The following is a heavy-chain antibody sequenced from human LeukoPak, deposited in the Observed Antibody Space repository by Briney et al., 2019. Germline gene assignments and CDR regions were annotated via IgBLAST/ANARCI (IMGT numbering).Heavy chain of an antibody. V-gene: IGHV3-23*01. CDR1: GFTFSSYE. CDR3: AKTPDVWNWKYYFDY. Sequence: GGSLRLSCAASGFTFSSYEMNWVRQAPGKGLEWVSTISGSGGFTYYADTVKGRFSISRDNSKNTLYLQMSSLSAEDTAVYYCAKTPDVWNWKYYFDYWGQGTLVTVSS. CDR2: ISGSGGFT. D-gene: IGHD1-1*01. J-gene: IGHJ4*02.